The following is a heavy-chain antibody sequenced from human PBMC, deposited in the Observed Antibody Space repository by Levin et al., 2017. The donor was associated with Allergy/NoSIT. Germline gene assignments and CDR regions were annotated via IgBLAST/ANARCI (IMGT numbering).Heavy chain of an antibody. D-gene: IGHD3-9*01. CDR2: IYSGGST. Sequence: PGGSLRLSCAASGFTISSNYMSWVRQAPGKGLEWVSVIYSGGSTYYADSVKGRFTISRDNSKNTLYLQMNSLRAEDTAVYYCARDRIELTGSTSNYYYYGMDVWGQGTTVTVSS. V-gene: IGHV3-53*01. CDR1: GFTISSNY. J-gene: IGHJ6*02. CDR3: ARDRIELTGSTSNYYYYGMDV.